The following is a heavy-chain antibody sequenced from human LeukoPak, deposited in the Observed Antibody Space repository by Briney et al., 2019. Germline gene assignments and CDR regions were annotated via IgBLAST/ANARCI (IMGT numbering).Heavy chain of an antibody. CDR2: THHTGSS. J-gene: IGHJ4*02. CDR3: ASLYYGDCISYFDY. V-gene: IGHV4-30-2*01. D-gene: IGHD4-17*01. Sequence: SQTLSLTCAVSGGSLNSGSYSWSWIRQPPGKGLEWIGFTHHTGSSSHNPSLKSRVTISLEAYNNQFSLRLSSVTAADTAVYYCASLYYGDCISYFDYWGQGIMVSVSS. CDR1: GGSLNSGSYS.